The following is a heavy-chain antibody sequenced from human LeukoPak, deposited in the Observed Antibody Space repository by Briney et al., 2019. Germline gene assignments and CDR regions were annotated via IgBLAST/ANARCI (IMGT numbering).Heavy chain of an antibody. V-gene: IGHV4-38-2*02. CDR1: GYSISSGYY. Sequence: SETMSLTCTVSGYSISSGYYWGWIRQPPGKGLEWIGNIYPTGSTYYNPSLKSRVTISVDTSKNQFSLKVSSVSAADTAVYYCARAYSSSWYWNWFDPWGQGTLVTVSS. D-gene: IGHD6-13*01. CDR2: IYPTGST. J-gene: IGHJ5*02. CDR3: ARAYSSSWYWNWFDP.